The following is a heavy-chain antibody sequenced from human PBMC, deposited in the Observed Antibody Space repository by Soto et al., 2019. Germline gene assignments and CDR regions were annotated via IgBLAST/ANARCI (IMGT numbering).Heavy chain of an antibody. Sequence: QVQLQESGPGPLKPSQTLSLTCTVSGGSILNGGHYWTWIRQHPGKGLEWIGRIFFSGNTHYNPALKSRRTFSLDTAKNQFSLKLTSVTAADTGIYYCARDNYGGMIDFWGPGTLVTVSS. CDR2: IFFSGNT. CDR1: GGSILNGGHY. V-gene: IGHV4-31*03. D-gene: IGHD4-17*01. CDR3: ARDNYGGMIDF. J-gene: IGHJ4*02.